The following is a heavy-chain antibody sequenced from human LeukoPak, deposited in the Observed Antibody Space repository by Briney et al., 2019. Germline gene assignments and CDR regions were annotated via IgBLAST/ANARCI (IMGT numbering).Heavy chain of an antibody. J-gene: IGHJ5*02. Sequence: GSSVKVSCKASGGTFSSYAISWVRQAPGQGLEWMGGIIPIFGTANYAQKFQGRVTITADESTSTAYMELSSLRSEDTAVYYCARTPTYCSSTSCYDDPWGQGTLVTVSS. CDR2: IIPIFGTA. D-gene: IGHD2-2*01. CDR1: GGTFSSYA. CDR3: ARTPTYCSSTSCYDDP. V-gene: IGHV1-69*01.